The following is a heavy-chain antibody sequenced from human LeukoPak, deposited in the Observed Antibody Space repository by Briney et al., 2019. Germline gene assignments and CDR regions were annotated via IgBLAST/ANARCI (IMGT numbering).Heavy chain of an antibody. V-gene: IGHV3-11*04. CDR2: ISSSGSTI. CDR3: ARRRRVQWLVWEHFDY. J-gene: IGHJ4*02. Sequence: PGGSLRLSCAASGFTFSDYYMSWIRQAPGKGLEWVSYISSSGSTIYYADSVKGRFTISRDNAKNSLYLQMNSLRAEDTAVYYCARRRRVQWLVWEHFDYWGQGTLVTVSS. D-gene: IGHD6-19*01. CDR1: GFTFSDYY.